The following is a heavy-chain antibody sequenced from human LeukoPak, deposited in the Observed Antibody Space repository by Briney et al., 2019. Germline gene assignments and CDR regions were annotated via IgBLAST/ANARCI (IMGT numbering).Heavy chain of an antibody. V-gene: IGHV3-30*18. CDR1: GFTFSSYG. CDR3: AKAGYSSSWYYYYYGMDV. Sequence: GGSLRLSCAASGFTFSSYGMRWVRQAPGKGLEWVAVISYDGSNKYCADSVKGRFTISRDNSKNTLYLQMNSLRAEDTAVYYCAKAGYSSSWYYYYYGMDVWGKGTTVTVSS. CDR2: ISYDGSNK. D-gene: IGHD6-13*01. J-gene: IGHJ6*04.